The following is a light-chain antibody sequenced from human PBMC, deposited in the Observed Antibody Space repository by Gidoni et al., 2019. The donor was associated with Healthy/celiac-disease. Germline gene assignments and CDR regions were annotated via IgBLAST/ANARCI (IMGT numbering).Light chain of an antibody. CDR1: RSGSSY. V-gene: IGKV3-11*01. CDR3: QQRSNWPRT. CDR2: DAS. Sequence: EILFTPTPATLSLSPAPSATLSSRASRSGSSYLAWYQQKPGQAPRLLIYDASNRATGIPARFSGSGSGTDFTLTISSLEPEDLAVYYCQQRSNWPRTFGQXTKLEIK. J-gene: IGKJ2*01.